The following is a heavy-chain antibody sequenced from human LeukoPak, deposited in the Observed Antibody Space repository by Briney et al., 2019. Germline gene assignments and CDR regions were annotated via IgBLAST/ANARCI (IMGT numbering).Heavy chain of an antibody. Sequence: GGSLRLSCAASGFTFSSYAMSWVRQAPGKGLEWVSAISGSGGSTYYADSVKGRFTISRDNSKNTLYLQMNSLRAEDTAVYYCARDQTLYDSSGYYDYWGQGTLVTVSS. CDR1: GFTFSSYA. D-gene: IGHD3-22*01. CDR2: ISGSGGST. V-gene: IGHV3-23*01. J-gene: IGHJ4*02. CDR3: ARDQTLYDSSGYYDY.